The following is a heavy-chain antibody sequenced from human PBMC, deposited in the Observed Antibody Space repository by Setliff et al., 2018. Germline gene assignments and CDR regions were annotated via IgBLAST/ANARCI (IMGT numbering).Heavy chain of an antibody. D-gene: IGHD3-10*01. CDR1: GSSIISDYY. CDR3: ATLLANYGSGMDV. CDR2: ILQSGNT. J-gene: IGHJ6*02. V-gene: IGHV4-38-2*01. Sequence: SETLSLTCAVSGSSIISDYYWVWIRQPPGRGLEWMGSILQSGNTYYNPSLKSRVTISVDTSKNQFSLKVNSVTAADTAVYYCATLLANYGSGMDVWGQGTTVTV.